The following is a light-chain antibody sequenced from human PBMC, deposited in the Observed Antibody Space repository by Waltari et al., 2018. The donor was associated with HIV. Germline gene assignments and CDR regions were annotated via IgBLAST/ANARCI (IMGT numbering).Light chain of an antibody. CDR3: QAADSSGSYFV. V-gene: IGLV3-25*03. J-gene: IGLJ1*01. CDR2: KDS. Sequence: SYELTQPPSVSVSPGQTARITCSGDVWPHHSTLWYQQKSGQAPVLVVYKDSERPAGIPERFSGSSSGTTVTLFIDGVQAEDEADYYCQAADSSGSYFVFGTGTKVTVL. CDR1: VWPHHS.